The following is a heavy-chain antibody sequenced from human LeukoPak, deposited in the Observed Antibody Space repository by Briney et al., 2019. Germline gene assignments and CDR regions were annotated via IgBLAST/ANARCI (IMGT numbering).Heavy chain of an antibody. CDR3: AKDRGGSSELGDAFDV. D-gene: IGHD1-26*01. V-gene: IGHV3-7*03. J-gene: IGHJ3*01. Sequence: GGSLRLSCAASGFTFSSQWMDWVRQAPGKGLEWVANINQDGSEKYYVDSVKGRFTISRDNAKNSVFLQMNSLRVEDTALYYCAKDRGGSSELGDAFDVWGQGTMVRVSS. CDR1: GFTFSSQW. CDR2: INQDGSEK.